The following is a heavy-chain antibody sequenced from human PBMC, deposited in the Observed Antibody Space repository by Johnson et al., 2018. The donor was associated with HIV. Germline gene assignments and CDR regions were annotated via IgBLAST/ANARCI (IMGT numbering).Heavy chain of an antibody. CDR3: ARDGTTGPSGDAFDI. CDR1: GFTFDDYG. V-gene: IGHV3-20*04. D-gene: IGHD4-17*01. CDR2: INWNGGST. Sequence: VQLVESGGGVVQPGKSLRLSCAASGFTFDDYGMSWVRQAPGTGLEWVSGINWNGGSTGYADSVKGRFTISRDHAKNSLYLQMNTLRAEDTAVYYCARDGTTGPSGDAFDIWGQGTMVTVSS. J-gene: IGHJ3*02.